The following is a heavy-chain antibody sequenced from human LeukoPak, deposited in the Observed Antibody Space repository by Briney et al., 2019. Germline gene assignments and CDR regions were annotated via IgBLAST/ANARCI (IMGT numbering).Heavy chain of an antibody. CDR1: GFTFSNG. CDR3: AKEYSGYDSLTH. Sequence: GGSPRLSCAASGFTFSNGMHWVRQAPGKGLEWVAVISYDGSNKYYADSVKGRFTISRDNSKNTLYLQMNSLRAEDTAVYYCAKEYSGYDSLTHWGQGTLVTVSS. V-gene: IGHV3-30*18. CDR2: ISYDGSNK. D-gene: IGHD5-12*01. J-gene: IGHJ4*02.